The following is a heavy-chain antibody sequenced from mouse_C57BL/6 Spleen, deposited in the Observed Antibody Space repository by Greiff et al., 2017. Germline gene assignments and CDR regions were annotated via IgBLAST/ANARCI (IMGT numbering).Heavy chain of an antibody. V-gene: IGHV5-17*01. CDR2: ISSVSSTI. D-gene: IGHD1-1*01. CDR3: ASRPYGTYWYFDV. J-gene: IGHJ1*03. Sequence: EVKLMESGGGLVKPGGSLKLSCAASGFTFSDYGMHWVRQAPEKGLEWVAYISSVSSTIYYADTVKGRFTISRDNAKNTLFLQMTSLRSEDTAMYYCASRPYGTYWYFDVWGTGTTVTVSS. CDR1: GFTFSDYG.